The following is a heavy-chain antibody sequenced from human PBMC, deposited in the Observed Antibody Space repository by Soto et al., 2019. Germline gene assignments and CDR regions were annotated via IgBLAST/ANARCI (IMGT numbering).Heavy chain of an antibody. CDR1: NSVGYG. CDR2: IYYSGST. Sequence: NSVGYGGRCIRKTTGKGLEWIGYIYYSGSTNYNPSLKSRVTISVDTSKNQFSLKLSSVTAADTAVYYCARTTYYYDSSGYFFSYYFDYWGQGTLVTVSS. V-gene: IGHV4-61*08. CDR3: ARTTYYYDSSGYFFSYYFDY. D-gene: IGHD3-22*01. J-gene: IGHJ4*02.